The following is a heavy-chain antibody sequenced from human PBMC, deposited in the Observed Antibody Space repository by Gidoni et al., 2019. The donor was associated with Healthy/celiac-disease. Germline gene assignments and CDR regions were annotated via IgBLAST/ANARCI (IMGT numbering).Heavy chain of an antibody. Sequence: EVQLVESGGGWVQPGGALRLSCEASGSTCSSYSMNWVRQAPGKGLEWGSYISSSSSTRYYADSVKGSVTISRDNAKNTLCLQMNSLREEDTDVYDCARDGENTAMGIFDYWGQGTLVTVSS. CDR1: GSTCSSYS. J-gene: IGHJ4*02. V-gene: IGHV3-48*02. CDR2: ISSSSSTR. D-gene: IGHD5-18*01. CDR3: ARDGENTAMGIFDY.